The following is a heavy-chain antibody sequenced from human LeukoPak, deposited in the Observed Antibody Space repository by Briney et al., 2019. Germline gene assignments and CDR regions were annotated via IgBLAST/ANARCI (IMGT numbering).Heavy chain of an antibody. J-gene: IGHJ4*02. Sequence: GGSLRLSCIASGFTFSTYTMSWVRQAPGKGLEWVSLLSGNGDATYYADSVKGRFTISRDNSKNTLYLQMNSLRAEDTAIYYCAKDVGTTILDYWGQGTLVTVSS. V-gene: IGHV3-23*01. D-gene: IGHD1-26*01. CDR2: LSGNGDAT. CDR1: GFTFSTYT. CDR3: AKDVGTTILDY.